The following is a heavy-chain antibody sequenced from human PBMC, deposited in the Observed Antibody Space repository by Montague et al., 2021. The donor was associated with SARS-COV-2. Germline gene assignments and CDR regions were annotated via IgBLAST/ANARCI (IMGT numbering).Heavy chain of an antibody. CDR3: ARVVGDYDFWSGQYYYYYYMDV. CDR1: GGSISSYY. Sequence: SETLSLTCTVSGGSISSYYWSWIWQPPGKGLEWIGYIYYSGSTNYNPSLMSRVTISVDTSKNQFSLKLSSVTAADTAVYSCARVVGDYDFWSGQYYYYYYMDVWGKGTTVTVSS. V-gene: IGHV4-59*01. D-gene: IGHD3-3*01. CDR2: IYYSGST. J-gene: IGHJ6*03.